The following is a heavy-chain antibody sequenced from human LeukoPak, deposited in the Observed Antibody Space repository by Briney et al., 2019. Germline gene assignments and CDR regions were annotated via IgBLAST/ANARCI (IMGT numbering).Heavy chain of an antibody. V-gene: IGHV3-30*18. CDR3: AKEQDDSSGLDAFDI. CDR2: ISYDGSNK. CDR1: GFTFSSYG. D-gene: IGHD3-22*01. J-gene: IGHJ3*02. Sequence: GGSLRLSCAASGFTFSSYGMHWVRQAPGKGLEWMAVISYDGSNKYYADSVKGRFTISRDNSKNTLYLQMNSLRAEDTAVYYCAKEQDDSSGLDAFDIWGQGTMVTVSS.